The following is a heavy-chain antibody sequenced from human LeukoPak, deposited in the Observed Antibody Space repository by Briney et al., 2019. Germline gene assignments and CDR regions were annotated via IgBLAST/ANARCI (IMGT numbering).Heavy chain of an antibody. V-gene: IGHV4-34*01. CDR3: ARCGARPRVHPRKLNGFDY. D-gene: IGHD6-6*01. CDR1: GGSFSGSY. Sequence: SETLSLTCAVYGGSFSGSYWSWIRQPPGKGLGWIGEINHSGGTNYNPSLKSRVTISVDTSKNQFSLKLSSVTAADTAVYYCARCGARPRVHPRKLNGFDYWGQGTLVTVSS. CDR2: INHSGGT. J-gene: IGHJ4*02.